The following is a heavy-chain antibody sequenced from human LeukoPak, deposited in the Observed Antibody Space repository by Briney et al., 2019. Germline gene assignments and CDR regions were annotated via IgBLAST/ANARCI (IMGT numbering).Heavy chain of an antibody. CDR3: AKGLNYDILTGYLDIVGAFDI. CDR2: ISGSGGST. CDR1: GFTFSSYG. Sequence: QPGGSLRLSCAASGFTFSSYGMSWVRQAPGKGLEWVSAISGSGGSTYYADSVKGRFTISRDNSKNTLYLQMNSLRAEDTAVYYCAKGLNYDILTGYLDIVGAFDIWGQGTMVTVSS. D-gene: IGHD3-9*01. J-gene: IGHJ3*02. V-gene: IGHV3-23*01.